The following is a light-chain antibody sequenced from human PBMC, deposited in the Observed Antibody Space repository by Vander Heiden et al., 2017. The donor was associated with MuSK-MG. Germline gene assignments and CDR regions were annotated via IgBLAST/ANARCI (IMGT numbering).Light chain of an antibody. CDR2: QAS. J-gene: IGKJ4*01. Sequence: IQMTQSPSTLSASVGDSLTITCRATQSISSRVAWYQQKPGNAPKLLIYQASTLQSGVPSRFSGSGSGTEFILTISSLQPDDFATYYCQHFNSYPPTFGRGTKVEIK. CDR3: QHFNSYPPT. CDR1: QSISSR. V-gene: IGKV1-5*03.